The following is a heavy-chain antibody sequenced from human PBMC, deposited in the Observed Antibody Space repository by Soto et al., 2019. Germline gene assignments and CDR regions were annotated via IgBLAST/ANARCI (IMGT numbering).Heavy chain of an antibody. D-gene: IGHD1-1*01. Sequence: SETLSLTCAVYGGSFSGYYWTWIRQPPGEGLEWIGYRYLSGKTNYSPSLRSRATISEDTSKNQFFLKLSSVTAADTAVYYCARVKNWNFDFWGKGTLVTVSS. CDR1: GGSFSGYY. CDR2: RYLSGKT. CDR3: ARVKNWNFDF. J-gene: IGHJ4*02. V-gene: IGHV4-34*11.